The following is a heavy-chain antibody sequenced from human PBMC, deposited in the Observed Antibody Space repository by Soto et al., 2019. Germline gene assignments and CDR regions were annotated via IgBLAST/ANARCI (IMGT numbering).Heavy chain of an antibody. CDR1: GGTFSSYA. D-gene: IGHD2-21*02. Sequence: GASVKVSCKASGGTFSSYAISWVRQAPGQGLEWMGGIIPIFGTANYAQKFQGRVTITADKSTSTADMEVSSLRSEDTAVYYCARDHVTRGYPCRGDCYYYYGMDVWGQGTTVTVSS. J-gene: IGHJ6*02. CDR3: ARDHVTRGYPCRGDCYYYYGMDV. CDR2: IIPIFGTA. V-gene: IGHV1-69*06.